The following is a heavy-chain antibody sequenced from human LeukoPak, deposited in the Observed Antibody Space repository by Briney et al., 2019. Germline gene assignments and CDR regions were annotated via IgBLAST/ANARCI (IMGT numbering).Heavy chain of an antibody. J-gene: IGHJ4*02. V-gene: IGHV1-2*02. CDR3: ARGYTKDFWSGYYPYFDY. D-gene: IGHD3-3*01. CDR2: INPNSGGT. CDR1: GYTFTGYY. Sequence: GASVKVSCKASGYTFTGYYMHWVRQAPGQGLEWMGWINPNSGGTNYAQKFQGRVTMTRDTSISTAYMELSRLRSDDTAVYYCARGYTKDFWSGYYPYFDYWGQGTLVTVSS.